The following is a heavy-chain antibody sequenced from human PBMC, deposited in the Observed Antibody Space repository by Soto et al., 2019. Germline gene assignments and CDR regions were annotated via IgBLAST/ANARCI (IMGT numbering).Heavy chain of an antibody. Sequence: SETLSLTCAVYGGSFSGYYCIFIRHPPLKWLEWIGEINHSGSTNYNPSLKSRVTISVDTSKNQFSLKLSSVTAADTAVYYCARGCFKYYDILTRNWFDPWGQGTLVTVSS. CDR2: INHSGST. D-gene: IGHD3-9*01. CDR3: ARGCFKYYDILTRNWFDP. V-gene: IGHV4-34*01. CDR1: GGSFSGYY. J-gene: IGHJ5*02.